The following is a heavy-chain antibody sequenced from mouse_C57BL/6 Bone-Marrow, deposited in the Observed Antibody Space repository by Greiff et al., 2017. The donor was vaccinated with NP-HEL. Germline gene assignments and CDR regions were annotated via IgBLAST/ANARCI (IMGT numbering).Heavy chain of an antibody. Sequence: QVQLQQPGAELVKPGASVKLSCKASGYTFTSYWMHWVKQRPGQGLEWIGMIHPNSGSTNYNEKFKSKATLTVDKSSSTAYMQLSSLTSEDSAVYYCANKKNYGSHYYAMDYWGQGTSVTVSS. V-gene: IGHV1-64*01. CDR3: ANKKNYGSHYYAMDY. J-gene: IGHJ4*01. D-gene: IGHD1-1*01. CDR1: GYTFTSYW. CDR2: IHPNSGST.